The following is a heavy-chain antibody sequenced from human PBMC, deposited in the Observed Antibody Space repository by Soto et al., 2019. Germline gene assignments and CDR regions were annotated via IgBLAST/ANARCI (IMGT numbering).Heavy chain of an antibody. V-gene: IGHV4-31*03. D-gene: IGHD4-4*01. CDR2: IYYSGST. Sequence: QVQLQESGPGLVKPSQTLSLTCTVSGGSISSGGYYWSWIRQPPGKGLEWIGYIYYSGSTYYNPSLKSRVTISVDTSKNQFSLKLSSVTAEDTAVYYCAIEGDDDSNYGGLEYWGQGTLVTVSS. CDR3: AIEGDDDSNYGGLEY. CDR1: GGSISSGGYY. J-gene: IGHJ4*02.